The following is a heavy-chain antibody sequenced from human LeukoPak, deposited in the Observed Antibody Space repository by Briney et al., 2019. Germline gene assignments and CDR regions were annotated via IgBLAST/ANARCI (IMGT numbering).Heavy chain of an antibody. CDR2: IYHSGST. J-gene: IGHJ5*02. CDR1: GGSISSSNW. V-gene: IGHV4-4*02. Sequence: SETLSLTCAVSGGSISSSNWWSWVRQPPGKGLEWIGEIYHSGSTNYNPSLKSRVTISVDKSKNQFSLKLSSVTAADTAVYYCARRPGYSSGWYSWFDPWGQGTLVTVSS. D-gene: IGHD6-19*01. CDR3: ARRPGYSSGWYSWFDP.